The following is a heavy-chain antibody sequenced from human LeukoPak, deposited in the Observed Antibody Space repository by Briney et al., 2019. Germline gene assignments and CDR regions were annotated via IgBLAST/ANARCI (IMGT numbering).Heavy chain of an antibody. Sequence: GGSLRLSCAASGFTFSTFAMIWVRQPPGKGLEWVPSIFPSGGEIHYADSVRGRFTISRDNSKSTLSLQMNSLRAEDTAVYYCAKGPKPGAITMVRGVRSYYYYMDVWGKGTTVTISS. CDR3: AKGPKPGAITMVRGVRSYYYYMDV. D-gene: IGHD3-10*01. CDR1: GFTFSTFA. J-gene: IGHJ6*03. CDR2: IFPSGGEI. V-gene: IGHV3-23*01.